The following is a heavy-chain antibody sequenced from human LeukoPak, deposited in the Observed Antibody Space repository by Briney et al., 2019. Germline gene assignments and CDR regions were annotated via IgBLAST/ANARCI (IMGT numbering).Heavy chain of an antibody. Sequence: KPGASVKVSCKASGYTFTSYDINWVRQATGQGLEWMGWMNPNSGNTGYAQKFQGRVTITRNTSISTAYMELSSLRSEDTAVYYCARAPQFRTSSSFDYWGQGTLVTVSS. V-gene: IGHV1-8*03. J-gene: IGHJ4*02. CDR2: MNPNSGNT. CDR3: ARAPQFRTSSSFDY. CDR1: GYTFTSYD. D-gene: IGHD6-13*01.